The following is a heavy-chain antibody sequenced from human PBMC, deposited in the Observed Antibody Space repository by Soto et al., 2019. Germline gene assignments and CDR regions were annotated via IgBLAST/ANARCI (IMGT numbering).Heavy chain of an antibody. D-gene: IGHD3-10*01. CDR1: GYNFATYT. CDR3: ARGWFGEFVSYFDY. J-gene: IGHJ4*02. CDR2: INGGNGKP. V-gene: IGHV1-3*01. Sequence: ASVKVSCKTSGYNFATYTVQWVRQAPGQSLEWLGWINGGNGKPKYSQMFQGRVTISRDTSASTAYMELRNLRSEDTAVYYCARGWFGEFVSYFDYWGQGTLVTVAS.